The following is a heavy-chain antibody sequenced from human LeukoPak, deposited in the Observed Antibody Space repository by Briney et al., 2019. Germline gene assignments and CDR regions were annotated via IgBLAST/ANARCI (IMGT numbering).Heavy chain of an antibody. CDR1: GFIFINFV. J-gene: IGHJ4*02. D-gene: IGHD1-26*01. CDR2: ISRSGAVT. Sequence: GGSLRLSCSASGFIFINFVVHWVRQAPGKGLEYVSFISRSGAVTSYADSVRGRFIISRDNSRDTVSLQMSSLRDEDTAVYYCVRDLSGSYSFDSWGQGTLVTVSS. V-gene: IGHV3-64D*09. CDR3: VRDLSGSYSFDS.